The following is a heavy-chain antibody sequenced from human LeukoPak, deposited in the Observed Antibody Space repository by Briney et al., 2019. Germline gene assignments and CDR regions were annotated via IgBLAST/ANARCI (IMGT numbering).Heavy chain of an antibody. Sequence: GGSLRLSCAASGFSFSTYAMSWVRQAPGKGLGWVSAISISGGSTYYADSVKGRFTISRDNSKNTLYLQMNSLRAEDTAVYYCAKALGWLQPGDYWGQGTLVTVSS. CDR3: AKALGWLQPGDY. CDR2: ISISGGST. D-gene: IGHD5-24*01. V-gene: IGHV3-23*01. J-gene: IGHJ4*02. CDR1: GFSFSTYA.